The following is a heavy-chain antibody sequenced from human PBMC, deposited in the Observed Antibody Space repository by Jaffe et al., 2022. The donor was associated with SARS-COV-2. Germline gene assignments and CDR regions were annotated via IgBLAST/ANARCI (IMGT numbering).Heavy chain of an antibody. Sequence: QVQLVQSGSELKKPGASVKVSCKASGYTFTSFGMNWVRQAPGQGLEWMGWINTNTGNPTYAQGFTGRFVFSLDTSVSTAYLQISSLKAEDTAVYYCAREPYRYGRSPSNNWFDPWGQGTLVTVSS. V-gene: IGHV7-4-1*02. CDR1: GYTFTSFG. J-gene: IGHJ5*02. CDR3: AREPYRYGRSPSNNWFDP. D-gene: IGHD5-18*01. CDR2: INTNTGNP.